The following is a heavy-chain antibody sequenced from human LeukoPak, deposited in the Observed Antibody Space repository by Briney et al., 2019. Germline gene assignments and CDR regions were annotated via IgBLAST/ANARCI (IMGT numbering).Heavy chain of an antibody. J-gene: IGHJ4*02. D-gene: IGHD6-13*01. CDR2: IYSGGST. Sequence: GSLRLSCAASGFTVSSNYMSWVRQAPGKGLEWVSVIYSGGSTYYADSVKGRFTISRDNSKNTLYLQMNSLRAEDTAVYYCAKGSSWYRIFDYWAREPWSPSPQ. CDR3: AKGSSWYRIFDY. CDR1: GFTVSSNY. V-gene: IGHV3-53*01.